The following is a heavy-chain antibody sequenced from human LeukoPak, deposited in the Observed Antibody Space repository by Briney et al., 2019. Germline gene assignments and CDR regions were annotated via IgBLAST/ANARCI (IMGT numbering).Heavy chain of an antibody. Sequence: SGGSLRLSCAASGFTFDDYGMSWVRQAPGKGLEWVSGINWNGGSTGYADPVKGRFTISRDNAKNSLYLQMNSLRAEDTALYYCARGVAETYCGGDCYAYYFDYWGQGTLVTVSS. CDR1: GFTFDDYG. CDR3: ARGVAETYCGGDCYAYYFDY. CDR2: INWNGGST. J-gene: IGHJ4*02. V-gene: IGHV3-20*04. D-gene: IGHD2-21*02.